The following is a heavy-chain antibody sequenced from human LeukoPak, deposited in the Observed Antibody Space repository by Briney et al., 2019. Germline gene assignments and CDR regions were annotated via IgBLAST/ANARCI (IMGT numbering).Heavy chain of an antibody. CDR3: ARGGYSSSWYGDY. CDR1: GFTFSSYS. Sequence: SGGSLRLSCAASGFTFSSYSMNWVRQAPGKGLEWVSSISSSSSYIYYADSVKGRFTISRDNAKNSLYLQMNSLRAEDTAVYYCARGGYSSSWYGDYWGQGTLVTVSS. J-gene: IGHJ4*02. CDR2: ISSSSSYI. D-gene: IGHD6-13*01. V-gene: IGHV3-21*01.